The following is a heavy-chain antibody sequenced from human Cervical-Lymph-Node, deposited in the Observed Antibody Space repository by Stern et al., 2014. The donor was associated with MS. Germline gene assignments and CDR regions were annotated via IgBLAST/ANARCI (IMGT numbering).Heavy chain of an antibody. V-gene: IGHV4-39*01. D-gene: IGHD3-22*01. CDR1: GGSISSSSYY. CDR2: IYYSGST. J-gene: IGHJ5*02. CDR3: ARWAYSSGWYNWFDP. Sequence: QVQLQESGPGLVKPSETLSLTCTVSGGSISSSSYYWGWIRQPPGKGLEWIGSIYYSGSTYYNPSLKSRVTISEDTSKNQFSLKLSSVTAADTAVYYCARWAYSSGWYNWFDPWGQGTLVTVSS.